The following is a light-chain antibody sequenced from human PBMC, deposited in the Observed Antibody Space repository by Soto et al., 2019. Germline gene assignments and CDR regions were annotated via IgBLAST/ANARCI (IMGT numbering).Light chain of an antibody. CDR2: GAS. CDR3: QQQGRGSPAT. V-gene: IGKV3-20*01. CDR1: QSVSSSY. J-gene: IGKJ1*01. Sequence: EIVLTQSPGTLSLSPGETATLSCRASQSVSSSYLAWYQQKPGQAPRLLIYGASSRATGIPDRFSASGSGIDVTFTISRLEPEDFGVYDCQQQGRGSPATFGQGPKVEI.